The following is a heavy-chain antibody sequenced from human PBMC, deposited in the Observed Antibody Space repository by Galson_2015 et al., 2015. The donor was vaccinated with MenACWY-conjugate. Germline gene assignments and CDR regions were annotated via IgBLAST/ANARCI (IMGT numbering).Heavy chain of an antibody. CDR1: GIPGRSHY. Sequence: PRLSWAAPGIPGRSHYLGWGRPAPGKGLEGGPGIYNGGSTYYGGSGKGRINLPRSHSKKTVDLPMNSLRAEDTAVYYCARPRGIGSGWYNWFDPWGQGTLVTVSS. J-gene: IGHJ5*02. D-gene: IGHD6-19*01. V-gene: IGHV3-66*02. CDR2: IYNGGST. CDR3: ARPRGIGSGWYNWFDP.